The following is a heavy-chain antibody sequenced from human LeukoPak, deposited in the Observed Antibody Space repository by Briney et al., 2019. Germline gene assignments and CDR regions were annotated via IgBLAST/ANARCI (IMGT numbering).Heavy chain of an antibody. Sequence: ESLKTSCKGSGYSFTSYWIGWVRQMPGKGLEWMGIIYPGDSDTRYSPSFQGQVTISADKSISTAYLQWTSLKASDTAMYYCARQGVVVKGAIDYWGQGTLVTVSS. D-gene: IGHD3-22*01. V-gene: IGHV5-51*01. J-gene: IGHJ4*02. CDR2: IYPGDSDT. CDR3: ARQGVVVKGAIDY. CDR1: GYSFTSYW.